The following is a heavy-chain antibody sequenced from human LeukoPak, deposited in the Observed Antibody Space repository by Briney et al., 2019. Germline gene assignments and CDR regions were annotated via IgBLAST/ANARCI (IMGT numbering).Heavy chain of an antibody. CDR2: ISSSSSYI. V-gene: IGHV3-21*01. CDR1: GYTFRTYS. J-gene: IGHJ4*02. D-gene: IGHD5-24*01. Sequence: PGGSLRLSCTASGYTFRTYSMTWVRQAPGKGLEWVSSISSSSSYIYYADSVKGRFTISRDNAKNSLYLQMNSLRAEDTAVYYCASVEVDYWGQGTLVTVSS. CDR3: ASVEVDY.